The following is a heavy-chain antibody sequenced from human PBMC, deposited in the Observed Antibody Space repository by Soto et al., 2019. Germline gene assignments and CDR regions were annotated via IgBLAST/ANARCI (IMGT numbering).Heavy chain of an antibody. D-gene: IGHD1-1*01. CDR3: ARVVRGTETTVVDAFDI. V-gene: IGHV4-34*01. CDR2: MSHSGGT. J-gene: IGHJ3*02. Sequence: QVQLQQWGAGLLKPSETLSLTCAVYGGFVSSGSYYWSWIRQPPGKGLEWIGEMSHSGGTHCNPFLKSRVPISVDTSTNQLSLKMCSVTAADTALYYCARVVRGTETTVVDAFDIWGPGTMVTVSS. CDR1: GGFVSSGSYY.